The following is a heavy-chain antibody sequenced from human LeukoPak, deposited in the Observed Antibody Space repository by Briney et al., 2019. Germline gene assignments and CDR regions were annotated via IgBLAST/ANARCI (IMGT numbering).Heavy chain of an antibody. CDR3: ARNYDILTGYSQFDP. Sequence: GGSLRLSCAASGFTGSSNYMSWVRQAPGKGLEWVSVIYSGGSTYYANSVKGRFTISRDNSKNTLYLQMNSLRAEDTAVYYCARNYDILTGYSQFDPWGQGTLVTVSS. D-gene: IGHD3-9*01. CDR2: IYSGGST. J-gene: IGHJ5*02. V-gene: IGHV3-66*02. CDR1: GFTGSSNY.